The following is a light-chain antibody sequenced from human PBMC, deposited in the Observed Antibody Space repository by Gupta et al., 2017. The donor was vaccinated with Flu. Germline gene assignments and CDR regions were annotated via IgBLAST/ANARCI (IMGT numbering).Light chain of an antibody. CDR2: GAS. V-gene: IGKV3-15*01. CDR1: QSVSSN. J-gene: IGKJ1*01. CDR3: QQDNNLGT. Sequence: EIVMTQSPATLSVSPGERATLSCRASQSVSSNLAWYQQKPGQAPRLLIYGASTRATGIPARFSGSGSGTEFTLTISSLQSEDFAVYYWQQDNNLGTFGQGTKVEIK.